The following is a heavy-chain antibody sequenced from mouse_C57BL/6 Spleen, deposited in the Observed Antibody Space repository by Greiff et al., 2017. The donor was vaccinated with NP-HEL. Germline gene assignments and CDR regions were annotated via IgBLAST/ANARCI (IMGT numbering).Heavy chain of an antibody. CDR3: ARELRRGFAY. CDR1: GYSITSGYD. D-gene: IGHD2-12*01. Sequence: VQLKESGPGMVKPSQSLSLTCTVTGYSITSGYDWHWIRHFPGNKLEWMGYISYSGSTNYNPSLKSRISITHDTSKNHFFLKLNSVTTEDTATYYCARELRRGFAYWGQGTLVTVSA. J-gene: IGHJ3*01. V-gene: IGHV3-1*01. CDR2: ISYSGST.